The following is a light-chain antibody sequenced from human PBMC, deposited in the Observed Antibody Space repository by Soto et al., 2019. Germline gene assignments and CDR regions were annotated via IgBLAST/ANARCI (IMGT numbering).Light chain of an antibody. CDR3: CSYTSSSIRV. Sequence: QSVLTQPASVSGSPGQSITISCTGTSSDVGGYNHVSWYQQHPGKAPKLIIYEVRNRPSGVSNRLSGSKSVNTASLTISGLQADDEADYYCCSYTSSSIRVFGGGTKLTVL. V-gene: IGLV2-14*01. CDR1: SSDVGGYNH. CDR2: EVR. J-gene: IGLJ3*02.